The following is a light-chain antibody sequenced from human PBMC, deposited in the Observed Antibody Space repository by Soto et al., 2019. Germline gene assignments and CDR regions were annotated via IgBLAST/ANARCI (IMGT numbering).Light chain of an antibody. Sequence: DIQMTQSPSTLSGSVGDRVTITFRASQTISSWLAWYQQKPGKAPKLLIYKASTLKSGVPSRFSGSGSGTEFTLTISSLQPDDFATYYCQQYNTFWTFGQGTKVDIK. CDR2: KAS. CDR1: QTISSW. CDR3: QQYNTFWT. J-gene: IGKJ1*01. V-gene: IGKV1-5*03.